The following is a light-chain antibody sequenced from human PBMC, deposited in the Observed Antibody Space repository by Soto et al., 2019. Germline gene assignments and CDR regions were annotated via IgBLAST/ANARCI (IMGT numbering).Light chain of an antibody. V-gene: IGLV1-47*01. CDR3: AAWDDTLSGPHYV. CDR1: SSNIGSNH. CDR2: QNN. J-gene: IGLJ1*01. Sequence: QSVLTQPPSASGTPGQRVTISCSGSSSNIGSNHVFWYQQLPGTAPKLLIYQNNQRPSGVPDRFSGSKSGTSASLAISGLRSEDEAEYYCAAWDDTLSGPHYVFGTGTKVTVL.